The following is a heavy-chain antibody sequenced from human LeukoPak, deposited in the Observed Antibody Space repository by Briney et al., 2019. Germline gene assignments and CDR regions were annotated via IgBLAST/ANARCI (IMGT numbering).Heavy chain of an antibody. CDR2: IYTSGST. CDR3: VLRGVPAAINDAFDI. V-gene: IGHV4-61*02. J-gene: IGHJ3*02. D-gene: IGHD2-2*01. Sequence: PSETLSLTCTVSGGSISSASYYWSWIRQPAGKGLEWIGRIYTSGSTSYNPSLKSRVTMSVDTSKNQFSLKLSSVTAADTAVYYCVLRGVPAAINDAFDIWGQGTMVTVSS. CDR1: GGSISSASYY.